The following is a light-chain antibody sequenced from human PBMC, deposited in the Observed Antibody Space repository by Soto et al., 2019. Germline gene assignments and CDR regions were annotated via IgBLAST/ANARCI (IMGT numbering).Light chain of an antibody. Sequence: IQLTQSPSSLSASVGDRVTITCRASQGISSSLAWYQQQPGKAPKLLIYAASTLQSGVPSRFSGSGSGTDFTLKISRVEAEDVGVYYCTQALQTPPTFGQGTKVEIK. CDR1: QGISSS. V-gene: IGKV1-9*01. CDR2: AAS. CDR3: TQALQTPPT. J-gene: IGKJ1*01.